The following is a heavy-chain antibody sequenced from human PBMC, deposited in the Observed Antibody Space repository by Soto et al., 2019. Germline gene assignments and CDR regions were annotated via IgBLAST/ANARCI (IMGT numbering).Heavy chain of an antibody. CDR3: ARDYYGMSSSSAWYFDL. V-gene: IGHV3-72*01. J-gene: IGHJ2*01. CDR2: SRDNDNGYTT. Sequence: EVELVESGGGLVQPGGSLRLSCTASGFFFSDHYMEWVRQAPGKGLEWVGGSRDNDNGYTTEYAASVRDRFTISRDDSKNSLFLQLNSLRIEDTAVYYCARDYYGMSSSSAWYFDLWGRGTLLTVPS. D-gene: IGHD3-10*01. CDR1: GFFFSDHY.